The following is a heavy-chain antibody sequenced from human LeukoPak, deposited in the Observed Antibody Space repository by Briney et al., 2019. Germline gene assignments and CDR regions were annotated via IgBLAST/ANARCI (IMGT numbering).Heavy chain of an antibody. D-gene: IGHD1-26*01. Sequence: SETLSLTCTVSGGSISSSSYYWGWIRQPPGKGLEWIGSIYYSGSTYYNPSLKSRVTISVDTSKNQFSLKLSSVTAADTAVYYCASYYLTRVYVDYWGQGTLVTVSS. CDR1: GGSISSSSYY. CDR2: IYYSGST. J-gene: IGHJ4*02. V-gene: IGHV4-39*07. CDR3: ASYYLTRVYVDY.